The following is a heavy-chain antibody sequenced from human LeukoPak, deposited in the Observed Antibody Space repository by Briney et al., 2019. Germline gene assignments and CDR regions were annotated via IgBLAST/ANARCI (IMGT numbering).Heavy chain of an antibody. V-gene: IGHV3-33*08. D-gene: IGHD3-3*01. Sequence: GGSLRLSCAASGFTFSNYGMHWVRQAPGKGLEWVAVIWYDGSNKYYADSVKGRFTISRDNSKNTLYLQMNSLRAEDTAVYYCARAEYYDFWSGYPGSDAFDIWGQGTMVTVSS. J-gene: IGHJ3*02. CDR2: IWYDGSNK. CDR1: GFTFSNYG. CDR3: ARAEYYDFWSGYPGSDAFDI.